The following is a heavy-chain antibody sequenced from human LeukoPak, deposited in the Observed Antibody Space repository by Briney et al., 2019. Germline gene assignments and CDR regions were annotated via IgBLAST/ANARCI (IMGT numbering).Heavy chain of an antibody. D-gene: IGHD6-19*01. V-gene: IGHV3-23*01. CDR1: GFTFSIHG. J-gene: IGHJ4*02. CDR3: AKLAHGWYDFTYFDY. Sequence: GGSLRLSCAASGFTFSIHGMNWVRQAPGKGLEWVSGISPSGGITYYTDSVKGRFTISRDNSKNTLYLEMNSLRAEDTAIYYCAKLAHGWYDFTYFDYWGQGTLVTVSS. CDR2: ISPSGGIT.